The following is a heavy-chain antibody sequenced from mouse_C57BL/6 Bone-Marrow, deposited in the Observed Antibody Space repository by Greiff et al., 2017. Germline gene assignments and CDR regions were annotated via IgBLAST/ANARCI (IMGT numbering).Heavy chain of an antibody. CDR1: GYTFTSYW. D-gene: IGHD4-1*01. J-gene: IGHJ4*01. CDR2: IHPSASDT. Sequence: QVQLQQPGAELVKPGASVKVSCKASGYTFTSYWMHWVKQRPGQGLEWIGRIHPSASDTNYNQKFKGKATLTVDKSSSTAYMQRSSLTSEDSAVYYCAIENWDYAMDYWGQGTSVTVSS. V-gene: IGHV1-74*01. CDR3: AIENWDYAMDY.